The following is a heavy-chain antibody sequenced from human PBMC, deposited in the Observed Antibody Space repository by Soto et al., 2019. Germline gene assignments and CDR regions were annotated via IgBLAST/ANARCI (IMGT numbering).Heavy chain of an antibody. Sequence: SETLSLTCAVYGGSFSGYYWTWIRQPPGTGLEWIGEINHSGSTNYNPSLKSRVTISVDTSKNQFSLKLTSVTAADTAVYYCARDKLTGLFDYWGQGTLVPVYS. J-gene: IGHJ4*02. D-gene: IGHD2-8*02. CDR3: ARDKLTGLFDY. CDR2: INHSGST. V-gene: IGHV4-34*01. CDR1: GGSFSGYY.